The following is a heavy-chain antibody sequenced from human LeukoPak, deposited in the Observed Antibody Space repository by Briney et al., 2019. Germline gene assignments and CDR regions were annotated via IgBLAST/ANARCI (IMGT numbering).Heavy chain of an antibody. CDR1: GGSFNGYV. D-gene: IGHD1-14*01. Sequence: SETLSLTCSIYGGSFNGYVWSWIRQSPQKGLEWLGEINHTGNTKYNPSLTGRIRLSGDSSSNQFSLSLSSVTATDTAVYYCARGYNWNHGFRGTHYFYFGLWGPGTLVTVSS. CDR3: ARGYNWNHGFRGTHYFYFGL. V-gene: IGHV4-34*01. J-gene: IGHJ2*01. CDR2: INHTGNT.